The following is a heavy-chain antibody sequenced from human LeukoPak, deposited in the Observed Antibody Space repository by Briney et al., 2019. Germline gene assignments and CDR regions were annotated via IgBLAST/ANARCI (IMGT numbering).Heavy chain of an antibody. V-gene: IGHV1-18*01. CDR1: GYTFTRFA. CDR3: ARSGPNDNSGSNWFDP. D-gene: IGHD5-12*01. Sequence: ASVKVSCKASGYTFTRFAISWVRQAPGQGLEWMGWISAYNGHTNYLQRLQGRVTMTTDTSTTTAYMEMKRLTSDDTAMYYCARSGPNDNSGSNWFDPWGQGTLVTVSS. CDR2: ISAYNGHT. J-gene: IGHJ5*02.